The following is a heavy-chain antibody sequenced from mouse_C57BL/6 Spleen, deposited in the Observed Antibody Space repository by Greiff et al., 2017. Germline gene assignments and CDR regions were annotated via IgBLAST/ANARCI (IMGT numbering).Heavy chain of an antibody. V-gene: IGHV3-6*01. CDR3: ARDRDSSGLDY. D-gene: IGHD3-2*02. Sequence: ESGPGLVKPSQSLSLTCSVTGYSITSGYYWNWIRQFPGNKLEWMGYISYDGSNNENPSLKNRISITRDTSKNQFFLKLNSVTTEDTATYYCARDRDSSGLDYWGQGTTLTVSS. CDR2: ISYDGSN. J-gene: IGHJ2*01. CDR1: GYSITSGYY.